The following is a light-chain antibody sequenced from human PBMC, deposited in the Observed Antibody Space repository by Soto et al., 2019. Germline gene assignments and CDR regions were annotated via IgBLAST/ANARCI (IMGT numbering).Light chain of an antibody. Sequence: IPLTQSPSSLSASVGDRVTITCRASQGISSFLAWYQQKPGKAPKLLIYGASTLQSGVPSRLSGSGSGTDFTLTIGSLQPEDFATYYCQQLNSFPIPFGPGTKVDIK. CDR1: QGISSF. J-gene: IGKJ3*01. V-gene: IGKV1-9*01. CDR2: GAS. CDR3: QQLNSFPIP.